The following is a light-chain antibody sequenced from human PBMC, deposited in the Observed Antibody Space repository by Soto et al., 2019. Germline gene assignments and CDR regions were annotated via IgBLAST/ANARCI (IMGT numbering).Light chain of an antibody. CDR1: SANIGSNY. Sequence: QSVLTQPPSVSAAPGQKVTISCSGSSANIGSNYVSWYQQLPGTAPKLLIYETNRRPSGIPDRFSGSKSGTSATLGISGLQTGDEADYYCGSWDHSPSGFVFGTGTKVTVL. V-gene: IGLV1-51*02. CDR3: GSWDHSPSGFV. J-gene: IGLJ1*01. CDR2: ETN.